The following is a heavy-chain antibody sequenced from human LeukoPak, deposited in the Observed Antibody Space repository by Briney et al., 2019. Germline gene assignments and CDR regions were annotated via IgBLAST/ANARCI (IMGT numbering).Heavy chain of an antibody. V-gene: IGHV3-23*01. CDR3: ARVSGGGWVVPAAIVDY. J-gene: IGHJ4*02. CDR1: GFTFSSYA. D-gene: IGHD2-2*01. Sequence: GGSLRLSCAASGFTFSSYAMSWVRQAPGKGLEWVSAISGSGGSTYYADSVKGRFTISRDNAKNSLYLQMNSLRAEDTAVYYCARVSGGGWVVPAAIVDYWGQGTLVTVSS. CDR2: ISGSGGST.